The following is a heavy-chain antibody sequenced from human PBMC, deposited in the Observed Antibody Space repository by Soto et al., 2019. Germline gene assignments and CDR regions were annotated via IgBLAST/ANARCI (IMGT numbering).Heavy chain of an antibody. CDR3: ARAEVDY. J-gene: IGHJ4*02. Sequence: SLRLSCAASGFTFGNYWMHWVRQAPGKGPEWVSRMTSDGRTIQYADSVKGRFTVSRDNAKNTMYLQMDSLRAEDTAAYYCARAEVDYWGPGTLVTVSS. CDR2: MTSDGRTI. V-gene: IGHV3-74*03. CDR1: GFTFGNYW.